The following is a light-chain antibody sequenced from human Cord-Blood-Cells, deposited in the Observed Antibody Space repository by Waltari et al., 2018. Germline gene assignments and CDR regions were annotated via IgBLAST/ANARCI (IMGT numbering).Light chain of an antibody. Sequence: SYELPKPPSVSVSPGQTASITCSGDNLGDKYSCWYRQKPGQSPVLFISQESTRPSGIPERFSGSNSGNTATLTISGTQAMDEADYYCQAWDSSAYVFGTGTKATVL. J-gene: IGLJ1*01. V-gene: IGLV3-1*01. CDR2: QES. CDR3: QAWDSSAYV. CDR1: NLGDKY.